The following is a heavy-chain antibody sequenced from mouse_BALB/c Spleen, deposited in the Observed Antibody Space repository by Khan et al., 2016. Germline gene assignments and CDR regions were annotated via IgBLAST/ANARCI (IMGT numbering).Heavy chain of an antibody. D-gene: IGHD1-1*01. J-gene: IGHJ4*01. V-gene: IGHV3-8*02. Sequence: EVQLQESGPSLVKPSQTLSLTCSVTGDSLTSGYWNWIRKFPGNKLEYMGYISYSGSTYYNPSPKSRISITRNTSMNQYYLQLNSVTTEDTATYYCARYCGSSYVRAMDYWGQGTSVTVSS. CDR2: ISYSGST. CDR1: GDSLTSGY. CDR3: ARYCGSSYVRAMDY.